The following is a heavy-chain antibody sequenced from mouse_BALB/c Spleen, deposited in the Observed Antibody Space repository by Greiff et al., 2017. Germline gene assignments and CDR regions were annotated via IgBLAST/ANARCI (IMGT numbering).Heavy chain of an antibody. D-gene: IGHD1-1*01. Sequence: EVHLVESGGGLVQPGGSRKLSCAASGFTFSSFGMHWVRQAPEKGLEWVAYISSGSSTIYYADTVKGRFTISRDNPKNTLFLQMTSLRSEDTAMYYCARSSWDWYFDVWGAGTTVTVSS. V-gene: IGHV5-17*02. CDR2: ISSGSSTI. CDR1: GFTFSSFG. CDR3: ARSSWDWYFDV. J-gene: IGHJ1*01.